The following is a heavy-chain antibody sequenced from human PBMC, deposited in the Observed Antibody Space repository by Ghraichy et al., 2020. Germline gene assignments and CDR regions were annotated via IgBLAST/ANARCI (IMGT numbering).Heavy chain of an antibody. CDR2: ISSSSSYI. J-gene: IGHJ4*02. CDR3: ARAHSGYDDY. V-gene: IGHV3-21*01. CDR1: GFTFSSYS. D-gene: IGHD5-12*01. Sequence: GESLNISCAASGFTFSSYSMNWVRQAPGKGLEWVSSISSSSSYIYYADSVKGRFTISRDNAKNSLYLQMNSLRAEDTAVYYCARAHSGYDDYWGQGTLVTVSS.